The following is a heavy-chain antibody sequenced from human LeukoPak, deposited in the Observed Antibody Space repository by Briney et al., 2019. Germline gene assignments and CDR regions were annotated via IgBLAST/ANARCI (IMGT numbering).Heavy chain of an antibody. V-gene: IGHV1-8*01. CDR3: ARGPAYSEYGVLGYSHYSMDV. D-gene: IGHD4-17*01. CDR2: MNPNSGAT. J-gene: IGHJ6*03. CDR1: GYTFTSHD. Sequence: ASVKVSCKASGYTFTSHDINWVRQATGQGLEWVGWMNPNSGATGYAQKFRGRITMTRDTSLTTAYMELSSLRSEDTALYYCARGPAYSEYGVLGYSHYSMDVWGKGTTVTVS.